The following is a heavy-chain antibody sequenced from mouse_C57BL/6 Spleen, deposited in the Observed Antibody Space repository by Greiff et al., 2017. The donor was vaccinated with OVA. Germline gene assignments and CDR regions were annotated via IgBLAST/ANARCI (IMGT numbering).Heavy chain of an antibody. CDR1: GYTFTDYY. V-gene: IGHV1-26*01. J-gene: IGHJ2*01. CDR2: INPNNGGT. Sequence: VQLQQSGPELVKPGASVKISCKASGYTFTDYYMNWVKQSHGKSLEWIGDINPNNGGTSYKQKFKGKATLTVDKSSSTAYMELRSLTSEDSAVYYSARYRNGYYYFDYWGQGTTLTVSS. CDR3: ARYRNGYYYFDY. D-gene: IGHD2-3*01.